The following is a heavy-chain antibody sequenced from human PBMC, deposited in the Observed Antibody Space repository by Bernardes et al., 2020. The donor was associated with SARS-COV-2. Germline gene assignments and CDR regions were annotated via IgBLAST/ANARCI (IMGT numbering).Heavy chain of an antibody. CDR1: GFTFSSYT. Sequence: GGSLRLSCAASGFTFSSYTINWVRQAPGKGLEWVSSISSSSSYIYYADSVKGRFTISRDNAKNSLYLQMNSLRAEDTAVYYCAKVVPAAIQRTHGMDVWGQGTTVTVSS. J-gene: IGHJ6*02. V-gene: IGHV3-21*01. CDR2: ISSSSSYI. CDR3: AKVVPAAIQRTHGMDV. D-gene: IGHD2-2*02.